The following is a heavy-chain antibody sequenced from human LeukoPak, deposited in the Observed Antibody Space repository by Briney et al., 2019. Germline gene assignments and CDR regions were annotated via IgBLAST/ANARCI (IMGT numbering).Heavy chain of an antibody. V-gene: IGHV4-38-2*02. CDR1: GYSISSGYY. J-gene: IGHJ6*03. D-gene: IGHD4-11*01. Sequence: PSETLSLTCTVSGYSISSGYYWGWIRQPPGKGLEWIGSIYHSGSTYYNPSLKSRVTISVDTSRNLFSLRLTSVTAADTAVYFCARGRVSSSTWHSTYYYYFYMDVWGKGTTVTVSS. CDR3: ARGRVSSSTWHSTYYYYFYMDV. CDR2: IYHSGST.